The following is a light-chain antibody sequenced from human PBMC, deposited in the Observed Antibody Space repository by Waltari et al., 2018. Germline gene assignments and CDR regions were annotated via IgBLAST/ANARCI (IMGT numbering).Light chain of an antibody. CDR1: SGHSSNI. V-gene: IGLV4-69*01. Sequence: QLVLTQSPSASAYLGASVKLTCTLSSGHSSNIIAWLQQQPAKGPRYLMKVNSDGSHSKGDRMPQRFSGSSSGAERDLTISSLESENEAGYSCQTGGHGTWVFGGGTKLTGL. CDR2: VNSDGSH. J-gene: IGLJ3*02. CDR3: QTGGHGTWV.